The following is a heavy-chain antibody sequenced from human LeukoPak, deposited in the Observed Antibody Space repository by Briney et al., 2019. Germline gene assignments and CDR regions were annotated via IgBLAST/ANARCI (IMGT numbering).Heavy chain of an antibody. J-gene: IGHJ4*02. CDR2: ISGSGGST. CDR1: GFTFSSYA. D-gene: IGHD6-6*01. V-gene: IGHV3-23*01. CDR3: AKSVSWALVEYYFDY. Sequence: GGSLRLSCAASGFTFSSYAMSWVRQAPGKGLEWVSAISGSGGSTYYADSVKGRFTISRDNSKNTLYLQMNSLRAEDTAVYYCAKSVSWALVEYYFDYWGQGTLVTVSS.